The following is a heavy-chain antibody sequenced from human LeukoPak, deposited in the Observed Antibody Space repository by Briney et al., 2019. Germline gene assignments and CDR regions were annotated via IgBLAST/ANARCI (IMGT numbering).Heavy chain of an antibody. CDR1: GFIFSDFS. CDR2: MSEDGNEV. CDR3: ARPRGCGSARCNNFDY. V-gene: IGHV3-7*01. J-gene: IGHJ4*02. Sequence: GGSLRLSCTVSGFIFSDFSMSWVRQAPGKGLEWVAKMSEDGNEVFYVDSVKGRFTISRDNTKKSLYLQLNSLRPEDSAVYYCARPRGCGSARCNNFDYWGQGTLVTVSS. D-gene: IGHD2-2*01.